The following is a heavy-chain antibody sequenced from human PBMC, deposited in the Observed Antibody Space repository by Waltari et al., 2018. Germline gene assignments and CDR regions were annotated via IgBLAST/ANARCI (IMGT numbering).Heavy chain of an antibody. CDR3: ARGREYPVWFDP. V-gene: IGHV4-39*07. Sequence: QLQLQESGPGLVKPSETLSLTCTVSGGSISRSSYYWGWIRQPPGKGLEWIGSIYYSGSTYYNPSLKSRVTISVDTSKNQFSLKLSSVTAADTAVYYCARGREYPVWFDPWGQGTLVTVSS. J-gene: IGHJ5*02. CDR2: IYYSGST. CDR1: GGSISRSSYY.